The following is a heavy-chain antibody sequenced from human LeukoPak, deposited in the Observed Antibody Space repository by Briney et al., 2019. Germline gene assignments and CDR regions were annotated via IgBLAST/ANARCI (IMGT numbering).Heavy chain of an antibody. J-gene: IGHJ4*02. CDR1: GYTFTGQY. D-gene: IGHD5-12*01. Sequence: ASVKVSCKAYGYTFTGQYMHWVRQAPGQGLEWMGWINPNTGDTNYAQKFQGRVTMTRDTAISTAYLELSRLASDDTAVYYCASYPRYISSPPFVYWGQGTLVTVSS. CDR3: ASYPRYISSPPFVY. V-gene: IGHV1-2*02. CDR2: INPNTGDT.